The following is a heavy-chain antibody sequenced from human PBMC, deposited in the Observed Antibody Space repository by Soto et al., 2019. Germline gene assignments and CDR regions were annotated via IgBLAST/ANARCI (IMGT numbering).Heavy chain of an antibody. CDR1: GYTFTSYG. CDR2: ISGYNAHT. Sequence: ASVKVSCKTSGYTFTSYGISWVRQAPGQGLEWMGWISGYNAHTNYAEKLQDRVTMTADTSTSTAYMELSSLRSDDTAVYYCARVSARLQYNYYYYYMDVWGKGTTVTVSS. J-gene: IGHJ6*03. V-gene: IGHV1-18*01. D-gene: IGHD4-4*01. CDR3: ARVSARLQYNYYYYYMDV.